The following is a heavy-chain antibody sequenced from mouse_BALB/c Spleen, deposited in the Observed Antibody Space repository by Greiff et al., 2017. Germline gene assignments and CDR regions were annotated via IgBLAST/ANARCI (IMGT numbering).Heavy chain of an antibody. CDR1: GFTFSSYA. D-gene: IGHD2-4*01. CDR3: ARYDYDRTYYAMDY. CDR2: ISSGGSYT. J-gene: IGHJ4*01. V-gene: IGHV5-9-4*01. Sequence: EVKLMESGGGLVKPGGSLKLSCAASGFTFSSYAMSWVRQSPEKRLEWVAEISSGGSYTYYPDTVTGRFTISRDNAKNTLYLEMSSLRSEDTAMYYCARYDYDRTYYAMDYWGQGTSVTVSS.